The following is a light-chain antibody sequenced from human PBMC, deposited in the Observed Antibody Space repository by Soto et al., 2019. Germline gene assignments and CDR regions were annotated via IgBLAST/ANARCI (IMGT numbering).Light chain of an antibody. CDR1: SSNIGAGYD. Sequence: QSVLTQPPSVSGAPGQRVTISCTGSSSNIGAGYDVHWYQQLPGTAPKLLIYGNSNRPSGVPDRFSGSKSGTSASLAITGLQAEDEADYYCQSYYSSLSVGVFGGGTKLTVL. CDR2: GNS. J-gene: IGLJ2*01. V-gene: IGLV1-40*01. CDR3: QSYYSSLSVGV.